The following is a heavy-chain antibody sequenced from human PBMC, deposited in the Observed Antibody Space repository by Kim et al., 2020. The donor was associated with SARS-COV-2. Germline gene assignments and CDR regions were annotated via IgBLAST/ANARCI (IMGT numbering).Heavy chain of an antibody. V-gene: IGHV3-11*01. CDR2: ISSSGSTT. Sequence: GGSLRLSCAASGFTFSDYYMSWVRQAPGKGLEWVSYISSSGSTTYYADSVKGRFTISRDNAKNSLYLQMNSLRVDDTAVYYCARGLTGFRSYNWFGPWGQGTRVTVSS. CDR1: GFTFSDYY. J-gene: IGHJ5*02. D-gene: IGHD3-16*01. CDR3: ARGLTGFRSYNWFGP.